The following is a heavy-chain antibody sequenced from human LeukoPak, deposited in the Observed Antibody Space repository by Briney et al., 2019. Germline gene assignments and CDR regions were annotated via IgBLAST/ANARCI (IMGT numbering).Heavy chain of an antibody. J-gene: IGHJ4*02. CDR3: ARDLAVWSGYSFDY. D-gene: IGHD3-3*01. CDR1: GGSISSSSYY. CDR2: IYYSGST. V-gene: IGHV4-39*02. Sequence: PSETLSLTCTVSGGSISSSSYYWGWIRQPPGKGLEWIGSIYYSGSTYYNPSLKSRVTISVDTSKNQFSLKLNSVTAADTAVYYCARDLAVWSGYSFDYWGQGTLVTVSS.